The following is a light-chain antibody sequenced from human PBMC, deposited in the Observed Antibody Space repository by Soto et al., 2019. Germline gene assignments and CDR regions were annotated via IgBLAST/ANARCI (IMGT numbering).Light chain of an antibody. J-gene: IGLJ3*02. CDR2: AVN. CDR1: ASDIGNYNW. V-gene: IGLV2-14*01. Sequence: QSVLTQPASVSGSPGQSITISCTGTASDIGNYNWVSWYQQYPGKAPKLMIYAVNNRPSGVSNRFSASKSGNTASLTISGLQAEDEADYYCSSYRAYSTLWVFGGGTKVTV. CDR3: SSYRAYSTLWV.